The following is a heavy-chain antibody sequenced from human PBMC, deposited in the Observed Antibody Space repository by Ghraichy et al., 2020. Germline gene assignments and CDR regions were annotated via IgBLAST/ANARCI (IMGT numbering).Heavy chain of an antibody. CDR2: IGGSSGNT. CDR3: AKVLTGYYYYLDN. V-gene: IGHV3-23*01. CDR1: GFIFSSYA. Sequence: GESLNISCAASGFIFSSYAMTWVRQAPGKGLEWVSGIGGSSGNTFYADSVKGRFTISRDNSKNTVYLQMNSLRAEETAVYYCAKVLTGYYYYLDNWGQGTLVTVSS. J-gene: IGHJ4*02. D-gene: IGHD3-9*01.